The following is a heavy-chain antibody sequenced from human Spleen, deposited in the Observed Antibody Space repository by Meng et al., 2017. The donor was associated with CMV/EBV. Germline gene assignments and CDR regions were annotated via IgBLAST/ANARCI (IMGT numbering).Heavy chain of an antibody. CDR3: ASAMPYYYYYGMDV. Sequence: GESLKISCVASGFTFNNYWMSWVRQAPGKGLEWVSSISSSSYIYYADSVKGRFTISRDNAKNSLYLQMNSLRAEDTAVYYCASAMPYYYYYGMDVWGQGTTVTVSS. V-gene: IGHV3-69-1*01. CDR2: ISSSSYI. J-gene: IGHJ6*02. D-gene: IGHD2-2*01. CDR1: GFTFNNYW.